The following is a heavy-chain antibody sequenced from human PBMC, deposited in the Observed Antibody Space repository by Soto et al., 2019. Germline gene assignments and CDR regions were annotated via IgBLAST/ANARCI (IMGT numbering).Heavy chain of an antibody. Sequence: PGGSLRLSCAASGFTFSSYAMSWVRQAPGKGLEWVSAISGSGGSTYYADSVKGRFTISRDNSKNTLYLQMNSLRAEDTAVYYCAKLALIDRFVTDSYNWFDPWGQGTLVTVSS. V-gene: IGHV3-23*01. J-gene: IGHJ5*02. CDR1: GFTFSSYA. CDR2: ISGSGGST. D-gene: IGHD3-3*02. CDR3: AKLALIDRFVTDSYNWFDP.